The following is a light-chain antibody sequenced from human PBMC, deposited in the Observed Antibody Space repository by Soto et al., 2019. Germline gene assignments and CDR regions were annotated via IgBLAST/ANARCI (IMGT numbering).Light chain of an antibody. J-gene: IGLJ2*01. CDR2: ENN. Sequence: QSVLTQSPSVSAAPGQKVTISCSGSSSNIGNDYVSWYQQLPGTAPKLLIYENNKRPSGIPDRFSGSKSGTSATLGITGLQTGDEADYYCGTWDSGLSAGAVFGGGTKLTVL. V-gene: IGLV1-51*01. CDR3: GTWDSGLSAGAV. CDR1: SSNIGNDY.